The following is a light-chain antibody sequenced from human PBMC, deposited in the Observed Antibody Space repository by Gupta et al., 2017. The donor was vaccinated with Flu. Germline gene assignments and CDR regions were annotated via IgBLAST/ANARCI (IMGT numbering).Light chain of an antibody. Sequence: MKMTQSPSSVSASVGDRVIITCRASQGIRRWLAWYQQKPGRAPNLLIYDTSKWKSGVPSRFSGSGSGTDFTLTISSRQPEDFANYYCQQRNSFPFPFGQGTQVDIK. V-gene: IGKV1-12*01. CDR2: DTS. CDR3: QQRNSFPFP. J-gene: IGKJ1*01. CDR1: QGIRRW.